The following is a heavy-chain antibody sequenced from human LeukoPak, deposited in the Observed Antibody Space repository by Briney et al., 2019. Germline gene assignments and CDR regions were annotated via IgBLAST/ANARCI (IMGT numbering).Heavy chain of an antibody. CDR3: ARLDIAVAGTFDP. J-gene: IGHJ5*02. Sequence: PGGSLRLSCAASGFTVSSNYMSWVRQAPGKGLEWGSVIYSGGSTYDADSVTGRFTISRDNSKNTLYLQMNSLRAEDTAVYYCARLDIAVAGTFDPWGQGTLVTVSS. D-gene: IGHD6-19*01. CDR1: GFTVSSNY. CDR2: IYSGGST. V-gene: IGHV3-53*01.